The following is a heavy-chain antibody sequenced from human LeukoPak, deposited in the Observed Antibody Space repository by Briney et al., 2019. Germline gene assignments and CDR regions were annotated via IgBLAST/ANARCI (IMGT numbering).Heavy chain of an antibody. CDR2: IYYSGST. CDR3: ARGNCSGGSCYYGY. CDR1: SGSVSSGSYY. D-gene: IGHD2-15*01. Sequence: SETLSLTCTVSSGSVSSGSYYWSWIRQPPGKGLEWIGYIYYSGSTNYNPSLKSRVTISADTSKNQFSLKLSSVTAADTAVYYCARGNCSGGSCYYGYWGQGTLVTVSS. V-gene: IGHV4-61*01. J-gene: IGHJ4*02.